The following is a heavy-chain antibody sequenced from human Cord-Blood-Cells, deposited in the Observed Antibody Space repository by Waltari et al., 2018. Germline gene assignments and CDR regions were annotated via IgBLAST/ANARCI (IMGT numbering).Heavy chain of an antibody. D-gene: IGHD5-18*01. CDR3: ARRSGYSYGDAFDI. V-gene: IGHV3-13*01. CDR1: GFTFSSYD. CDR2: IVTAGDT. J-gene: IGHJ3*02. Sequence: EVQLVESGRGLLQPGGSLRLSGAASGFTFSSYDLHWVRQATGKGLEWVAAIVTAGDTDYPGSVKGRFTISRENAKNSLYLQMNSLRAGDTAVYYCARRSGYSYGDAFDIWGQGTMVTVSS.